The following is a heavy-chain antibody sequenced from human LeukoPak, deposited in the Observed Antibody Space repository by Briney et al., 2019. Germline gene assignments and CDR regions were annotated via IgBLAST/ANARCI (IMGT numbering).Heavy chain of an antibody. Sequence: GGSLRLSCAASGFTFSSYAMSWVRQAPGEGLEWVSAISGSGGSTYYADSVKGRFTISRDNSKNTLYLQMNSLRAEDTAVYYCAKDVVVTVTEYFQHWGQGTLVTVSS. CDR2: ISGSGGST. CDR3: AKDVVVTVTEYFQH. V-gene: IGHV3-23*01. J-gene: IGHJ1*01. D-gene: IGHD2-21*02. CDR1: GFTFSSYA.